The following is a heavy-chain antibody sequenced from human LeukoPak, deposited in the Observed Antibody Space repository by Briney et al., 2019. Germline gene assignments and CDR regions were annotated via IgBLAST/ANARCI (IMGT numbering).Heavy chain of an antibody. V-gene: IGHV1-2*02. CDR3: ARDLSSIVGATGGAY. D-gene: IGHD1-26*01. Sequence: ASVTVSCKASGYTFTGYYMHWVRQAPGQGLEWMGWINPNSGGTNYAQKFQGRVTMTRDTSISTAYMELSRLRSDDTAVYYCARDLSSIVGATGGAYWGQGTLVTVSS. J-gene: IGHJ4*02. CDR2: INPNSGGT. CDR1: GYTFTGYY.